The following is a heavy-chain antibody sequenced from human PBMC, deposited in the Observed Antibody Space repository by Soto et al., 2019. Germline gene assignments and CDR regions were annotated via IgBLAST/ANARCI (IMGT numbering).Heavy chain of an antibody. V-gene: IGHV1-18*01. CDR3: AREGPAPYYYYGMDV. J-gene: IGHJ6*02. CDR1: GYSFTTYG. Sequence: QVQLVQSRGEVKKPGASVKVSCKTSGYSFTTYGISWVRQAPGQGLEWMGWISGYNGNTNYAQKLKGRLTMPTDTSXXTAYMELRSLTSDDTAVYYCAREGPAPYYYYGMDVWGQGSTVTVSS. CDR2: ISGYNGNT.